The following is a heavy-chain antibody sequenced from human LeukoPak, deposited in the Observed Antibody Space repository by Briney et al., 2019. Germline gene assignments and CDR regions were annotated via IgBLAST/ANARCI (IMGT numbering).Heavy chain of an antibody. CDR1: GGSISSSNW. J-gene: IGHJ4*02. V-gene: IGHV4-4*02. CDR2: IYHSGST. CDR3: ARRGDRYDYVWGSYRPDY. D-gene: IGHD3-16*02. Sequence: SETLSLTCAVSGGSISSSNWWSWVRQPPGKGLEWIGEIYHSGSTNYNPSLKSRVTISVDKSKNQFSLKLSSVTAADTAVYYCARRGDRYDYVWGSYRPDYWGQGTLVTVSS.